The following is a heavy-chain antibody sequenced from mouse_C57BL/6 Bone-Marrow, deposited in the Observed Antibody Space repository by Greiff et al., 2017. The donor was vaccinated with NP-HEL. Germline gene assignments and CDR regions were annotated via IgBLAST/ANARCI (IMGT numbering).Heavy chain of an antibody. V-gene: IGHV1-81*01. CDR3: ARGGLLRYYCDY. Sequence: QVQLKQSGAELARPGASVKLSCKASGYTFTSYGISWVKQRTGQGLEWIGEIYPRSGNTYYNEKFKGKATLTADKSSSTAYMELRSLTSEDSAVYFCARGGLLRYYCDYWGQGTTLTVSS. CDR1: GYTFTSYG. D-gene: IGHD1-1*01. J-gene: IGHJ2*01. CDR2: IYPRSGNT.